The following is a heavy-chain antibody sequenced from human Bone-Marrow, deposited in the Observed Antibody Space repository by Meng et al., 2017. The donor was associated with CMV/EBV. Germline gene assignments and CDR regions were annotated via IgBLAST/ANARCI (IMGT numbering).Heavy chain of an antibody. CDR2: IIPILGIA. J-gene: IGHJ4*02. CDR3: AREGDSSGYNYFDY. V-gene: IGHV1-69*10. Sequence: SVKVSCKASGGTFSSYAISWVRQAPGQGLEWMGGIIPILGIANYAQKFQGRVTITADKSTSTAYMELSSLRSEDTAVYYCAREGDSSGYNYFDYWGQGTLVTVSS. CDR1: GGTFSSYA. D-gene: IGHD3-22*01.